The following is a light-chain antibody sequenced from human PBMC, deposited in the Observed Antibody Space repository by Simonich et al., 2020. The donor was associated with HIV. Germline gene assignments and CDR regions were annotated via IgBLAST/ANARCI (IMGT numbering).Light chain of an antibody. Sequence: QSALTQPASVSGSPGQSITISCPGTSSDVGGYNFVSWYQQPPGKAPKLMIYEGSKRPSGVSNSFSGSKSGNTASLTISGLQAEDEADYYCCSYAGSSTWVFGGGTKLTVL. CDR2: EGS. CDR1: SSDVGGYNF. V-gene: IGLV2-23*01. J-gene: IGLJ2*01. CDR3: CSYAGSSTWV.